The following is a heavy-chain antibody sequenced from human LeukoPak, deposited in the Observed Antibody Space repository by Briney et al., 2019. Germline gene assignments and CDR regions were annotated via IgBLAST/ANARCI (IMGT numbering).Heavy chain of an antibody. Sequence: PSETLSLTCTVSGGSISSGDYYWNWIRQPPGKGLEWIGYIYYSGSTYYNPSLKSRVAMSRDTYKNQFSLKLSSLTAADTAVYYCARGRSNYYGMDVWGQGTTVTVSS. CDR3: ARGRSNYYGMDV. V-gene: IGHV4-30-4*01. J-gene: IGHJ6*02. CDR2: IYYSGST. D-gene: IGHD1-26*01. CDR1: GGSISSGDYY.